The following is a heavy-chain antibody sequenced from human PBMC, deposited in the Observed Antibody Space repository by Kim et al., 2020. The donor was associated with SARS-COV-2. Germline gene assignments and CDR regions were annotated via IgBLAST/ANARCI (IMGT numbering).Heavy chain of an antibody. CDR3: ARSGSGLGYYNYYYYYMDV. D-gene: IGHD3-22*01. V-gene: IGHV1-18*01. CDR1: GYTFTSYG. CDR2: ISAYNGNT. J-gene: IGHJ6*03. Sequence: ASVKVSCKASGYTFTSYGISWVRQAPGQGLEWMGWISAYNGNTNYAQKLQGRVTMTTDTSTSTAYMELRSLRSDDTAVYYCARSGSGLGYYNYYYYYMDVWGKGTTVTVSS.